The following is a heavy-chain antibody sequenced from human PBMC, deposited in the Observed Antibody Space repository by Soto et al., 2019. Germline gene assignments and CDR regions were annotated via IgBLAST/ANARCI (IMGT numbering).Heavy chain of an antibody. D-gene: IGHD5-18*01. V-gene: IGHV1-69*01. CDR2: IIPIFGTA. Sequence: QVQLVQSGAEVKKPGSSVKVSCKASGGTFSSYAISWVRQAPGQGLEWMGGIIPIFGTANYAQKFQGRVTITAAESTSTAYMELSSLRSEDTDVYSCARDPDTAMVRDGMDVWGQGTTVTVSS. J-gene: IGHJ6*02. CDR3: ARDPDTAMVRDGMDV. CDR1: GGTFSSYA.